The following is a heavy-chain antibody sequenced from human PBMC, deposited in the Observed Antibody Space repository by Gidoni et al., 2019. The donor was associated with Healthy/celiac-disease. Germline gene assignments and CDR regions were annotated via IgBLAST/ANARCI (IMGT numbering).Heavy chain of an antibody. CDR1: GFTFRSYA. J-gene: IGHJ4*02. CDR3: AKEGSGSHNFDY. V-gene: IGHV3-23*01. D-gene: IGHD1-26*01. Sequence: EVQLLESGGGLVQPGGSLRLSCAASGFTFRSYAMSWVRQAPGKGLGGVSAISGSGGSTYYADSVKGRFTISRDNSKNTLYLQMNSLRAEDTAVYYCAKEGSGSHNFDYWGQGTLVTVSS. CDR2: ISGSGGST.